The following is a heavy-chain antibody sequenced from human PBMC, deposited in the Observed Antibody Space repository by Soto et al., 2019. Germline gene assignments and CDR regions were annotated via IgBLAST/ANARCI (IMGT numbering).Heavy chain of an antibody. V-gene: IGHV2-5*01. D-gene: IGHD3-10*01. Sequence: QITLKESGPTLVKPTQTLTLTCTFSGFSLSTSGVAVGWIRQPHAKALAWLALIYWHYDKRSRPSLKSRITLTNDSSKNQVGLTMTNMDPVDTGTYYCSHMRDYFVSGIHAFDICGQWTMVTVSS. CDR2: IYWHYDK. J-gene: IGHJ3*02. CDR3: SHMRDYFVSGIHAFDI. CDR1: GFSLSTSGVA.